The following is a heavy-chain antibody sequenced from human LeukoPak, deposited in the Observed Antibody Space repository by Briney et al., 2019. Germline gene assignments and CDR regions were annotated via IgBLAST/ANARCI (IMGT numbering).Heavy chain of an antibody. D-gene: IGHD1-14*01. Sequence: PGGSLRLSCAASGFTLNSYLMSWVRQAPGRGLEWVDNIKKDGSEENYLDSVKGRFTVYRDNAKNSLYLQMNSLRGEDTAVYYCARSNPNRNALDLWGQGTMVTISS. CDR1: GFTLNSYL. CDR3: ARSNPNRNALDL. J-gene: IGHJ3*01. CDR2: IKKDGSEE. V-gene: IGHV3-7*01.